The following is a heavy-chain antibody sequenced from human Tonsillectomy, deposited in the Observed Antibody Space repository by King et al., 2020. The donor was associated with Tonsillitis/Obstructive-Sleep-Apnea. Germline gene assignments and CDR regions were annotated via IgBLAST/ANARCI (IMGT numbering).Heavy chain of an antibody. J-gene: IGHJ3*02. D-gene: IGHD3-16*01. CDR2: ISHTGST. CDR3: ARDNGGGSAFDI. V-gene: IGHV4-34*01. Sequence: VQLPQWGAGLLKPSETLSLTCGVYGGSFSGYYWSWIRQPPGKGLEWIGEISHTGSTNYNPSLKSRVTISVDTSKNQLSLKLSSVTAADTAVYYCARDNGGGSAFDIWGQGTTVTVS. CDR1: GGSFSGYY.